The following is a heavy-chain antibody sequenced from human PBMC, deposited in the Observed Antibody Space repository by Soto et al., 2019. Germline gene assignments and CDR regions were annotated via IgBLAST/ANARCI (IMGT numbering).Heavy chain of an antibody. CDR1: GFTFSSYA. J-gene: IGHJ4*02. Sequence: PGGSLRLSCAASGFTFSSYAMSWVRQAPGKGLEWVSAISGSGGSTYYADSVRGRFTISRDNSKNMLYLQMSSLGVEDTAVYYCVKDRWVDYWGQGTLVTVSS. CDR2: ISGSGGST. CDR3: VKDRWVDY. V-gene: IGHV3-23*01. D-gene: IGHD3-16*01.